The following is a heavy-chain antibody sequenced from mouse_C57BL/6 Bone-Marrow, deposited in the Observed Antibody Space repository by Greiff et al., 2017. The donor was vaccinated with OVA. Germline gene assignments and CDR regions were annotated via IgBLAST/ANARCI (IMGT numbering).Heavy chain of an antibody. CDR2: IYPRSGNT. Sequence: QVQLQQSGAELARPGASVKLSCKASGYTFTSYGISWVKQRTGPGLAWIGEIYPRSGNTYYNEKFKGKATLTADKSSSTAYMELRSLTSEDSAVYFCAIYYWTYWGQGTLVTVSA. CDR1: GYTFTSYG. CDR3: AIYYWTY. J-gene: IGHJ3*01. D-gene: IGHD2-1*01. V-gene: IGHV1-81*01.